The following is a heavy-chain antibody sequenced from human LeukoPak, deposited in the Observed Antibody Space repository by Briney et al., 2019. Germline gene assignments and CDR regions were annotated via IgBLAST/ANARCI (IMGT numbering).Heavy chain of an antibody. Sequence: GGSLRLSCAASGFTFSSYSMNWVRQAPGKGLEWVSYISSSSSTIYYADSVKGRFTISRDNAKNSLYLQMNSLRAEDTAVYYCARGALYATRNWFDPWGQGTLVTVSS. CDR1: GFTFSSYS. D-gene: IGHD2-8*01. V-gene: IGHV3-48*01. CDR2: ISSSSSTI. J-gene: IGHJ5*02. CDR3: ARGALYATRNWFDP.